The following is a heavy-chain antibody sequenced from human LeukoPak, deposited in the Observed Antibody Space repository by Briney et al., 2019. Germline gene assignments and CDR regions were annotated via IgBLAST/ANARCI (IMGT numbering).Heavy chain of an antibody. CDR3: ARDPSSSWGKNWFDP. V-gene: IGHV4-30-4*01. J-gene: IGHJ5*02. CDR1: GDSISSGGYY. Sequence: SQTLSLTCTVSGDSISSGGYYWSWIRQHPGKGLEWIGNIYYRGSTYYNPSLKSRVTISVDTSKNQFSLKLSSVTAADTAVYYCARDPSSSWGKNWFDPWGQGTLVTVSS. CDR2: IYYRGST. D-gene: IGHD6-13*01.